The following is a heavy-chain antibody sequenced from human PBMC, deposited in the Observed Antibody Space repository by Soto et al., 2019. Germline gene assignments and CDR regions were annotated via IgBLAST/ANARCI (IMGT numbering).Heavy chain of an antibody. Sequence: PSETLSLTCAVSDYSISSGYYWGWIRQPPGKGLEWIGIIYHSGSTYYNPPLRSRVSISLDTSKNQFSLKLSSVTAADTAMYYCERGSEYYGMDVWGQGTKVTVYS. CDR1: DYSISSGYY. J-gene: IGHJ6*02. V-gene: IGHV4-38-2*01. CDR2: IYHSGST. D-gene: IGHD3-10*01. CDR3: ERGSEYYGMDV.